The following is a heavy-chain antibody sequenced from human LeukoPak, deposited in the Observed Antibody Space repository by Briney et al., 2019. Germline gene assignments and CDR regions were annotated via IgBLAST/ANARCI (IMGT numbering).Heavy chain of an antibody. V-gene: IGHV3-30*18. J-gene: IGHJ4*02. D-gene: IGHD5-12*01. CDR1: GFTFSSYG. CDR2: ISYDGSNK. Sequence: PGRSLRLSCAASGFTFSSYGMHWVRQAPGKGLEWVAVISYDGSNKYYADSVKGRFTISRDNSKNTLYLQMNSLRAEDTAVYYCAKQQWLRLVDLSFGYWGQGTLVTVSS. CDR3: AKQQWLRLVDLSFGY.